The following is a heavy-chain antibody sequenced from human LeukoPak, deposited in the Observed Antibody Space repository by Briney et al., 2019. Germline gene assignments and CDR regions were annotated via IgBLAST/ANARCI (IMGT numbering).Heavy chain of an antibody. CDR2: ISGSGYST. J-gene: IGHJ5*02. CDR1: GFTFDTYA. D-gene: IGHD6-19*01. CDR3: VKRITVAEGLVDP. Sequence: GGSLRLSCAASGFTFDTYAMSCVRQAPGKGLEWVSAISGSGYSTYYADSVKGRFTISRDNSKNTVYLQMNSLRAEDTAVYYCVKRITVAEGLVDPWGQGTLVTVSS. V-gene: IGHV3-23*01.